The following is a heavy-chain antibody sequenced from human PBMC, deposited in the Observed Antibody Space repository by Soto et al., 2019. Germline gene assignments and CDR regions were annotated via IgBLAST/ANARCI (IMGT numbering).Heavy chain of an antibody. CDR2: IDTSGSST. CDR1: GFIFTNFW. CDR3: AKDSWYFDL. D-gene: IGHD6-13*01. Sequence: GGSLRLSCEASGFIFTNFWMHWVRQVPGKGLVWVSRIDTSGSSTSYADSVKGRFTISRDNAKNTVSLQMNSLRAEDTGVYYCAKDSWYFDLWSQGXLVTVSS. V-gene: IGHV3-74*01. J-gene: IGHJ4*02.